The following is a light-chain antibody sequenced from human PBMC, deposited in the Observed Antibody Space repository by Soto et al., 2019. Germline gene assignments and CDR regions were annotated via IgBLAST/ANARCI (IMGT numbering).Light chain of an antibody. CDR1: QSVSNN. CDR2: GAS. V-gene: IGKV3-15*01. CDR3: QQYNNWPRT. Sequence: EIVMTQSPATLSVSPGERATLSCRASQSVSNNLAWNQQKPGQAPRLLIYGASTRATGIPARFSGSGSGTEFTLTISSLLSEDFAAYYCQQYNNWPRTFGQGIKVEIK. J-gene: IGKJ1*01.